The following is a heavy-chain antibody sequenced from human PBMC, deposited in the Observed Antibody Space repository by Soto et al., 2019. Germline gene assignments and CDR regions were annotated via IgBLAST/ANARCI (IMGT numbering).Heavy chain of an antibody. J-gene: IGHJ4*02. V-gene: IGHV3-23*01. D-gene: IGHD2-15*01. CDR2: ISGSGGST. CDR1: GFTFSSYA. CDR3: AKSVVADPGVFDY. Sequence: EVPLLESGGGLVQPGGSLRLSCAASGFTFSSYAMSWVRQAPGKGLEWVSAISGSGGSTYYADSVKGRFTISRDNSKNALYLEMKSLRAEDTAVYYCAKSVVADPGVFDYWGEGTLVTVSS.